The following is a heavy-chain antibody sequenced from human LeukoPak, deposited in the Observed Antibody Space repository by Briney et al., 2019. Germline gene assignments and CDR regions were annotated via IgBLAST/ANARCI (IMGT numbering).Heavy chain of an antibody. Sequence: GGSLRLSCAASGFTFSSYGMHWVRQAPGKGLEWVAVIWYDGSNKYYADSVKGRFTISRDNSKNTLYLQMNSLRAEDAAVYYCAKDLGSTSCFDYWGQGTLVTVSS. D-gene: IGHD2-2*01. V-gene: IGHV3-33*06. CDR2: IWYDGSNK. CDR1: GFTFSSYG. CDR3: AKDLGSTSCFDY. J-gene: IGHJ4*02.